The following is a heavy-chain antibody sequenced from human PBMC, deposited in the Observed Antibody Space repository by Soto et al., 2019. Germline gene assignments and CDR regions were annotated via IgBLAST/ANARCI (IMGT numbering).Heavy chain of an antibody. CDR3: ATESSGSSPLLFDF. CDR2: IYYSGST. J-gene: IGHJ4*02. CDR1: GGSVSNGDYY. Sequence: QVQLQESGPGLVKPSQTLSVTCTVSGGSVSNGDYYWSWIRQPPGKGLEWIGYIYYSGSTYYNPFLNSRVTTSFDTSENQFSLKLSSVTDADTAMYYCATESSGSSPLLFDFCGQGTLVTVSS. V-gene: IGHV4-30-4*01. D-gene: IGHD3-22*01.